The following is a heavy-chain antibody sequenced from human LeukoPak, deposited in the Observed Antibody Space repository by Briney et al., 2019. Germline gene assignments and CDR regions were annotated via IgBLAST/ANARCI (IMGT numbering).Heavy chain of an antibody. Sequence: GGSLRLSCAGSGFTVSSNHMNWVRQAPGKGLEWVSSISDSGGYTFYADSVKGRFTISRDNSKNTVYLQMNSLRAEDTAVYYCAKGGSYRSQPYFDYWGQGTPVTVSS. D-gene: IGHD3-16*02. CDR2: ISDSGGYT. CDR3: AKGGSYRSQPYFDY. J-gene: IGHJ4*02. CDR1: GFTVSSNH. V-gene: IGHV3-23*01.